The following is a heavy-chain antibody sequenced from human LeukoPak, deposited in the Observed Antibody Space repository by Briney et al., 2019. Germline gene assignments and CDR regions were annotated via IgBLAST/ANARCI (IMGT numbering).Heavy chain of an antibody. J-gene: IGHJ1*01. CDR1: GYSFTSYW. D-gene: IGHD2-15*01. CDR3: ARQGDCSGGSCYYSEYFQH. CDR2: IYPGDSDT. V-gene: IGHV5-51*01. Sequence: GESLKISCKGSGYSFTSYWIGWVRQMPGKGLEWMGIIYPGDSDTRYSPSFQGQVTTSADKSISTAYLQWSSLKASDTAMYYCARQGDCSGGSCYYSEYFQHWGQGTLVTVSS.